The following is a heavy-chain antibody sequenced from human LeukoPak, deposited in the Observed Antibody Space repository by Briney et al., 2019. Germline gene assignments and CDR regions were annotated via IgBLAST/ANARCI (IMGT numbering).Heavy chain of an antibody. CDR1: GGSISSYY. Sequence: SETLSLTCTVSGGSISSYYWSWIRQPPGKGLEWLGYIYYSGSTNYNPSLKSRVTISVDTSKNQFSLKLSSVTAADTAVYYCARGGSYYYDSSGYYQGYYYYYGMDVWGQGTTVTVSS. J-gene: IGHJ6*02. CDR3: ARGGSYYYDSSGYYQGYYYYYGMDV. V-gene: IGHV4-59*01. CDR2: IYYSGST. D-gene: IGHD3-22*01.